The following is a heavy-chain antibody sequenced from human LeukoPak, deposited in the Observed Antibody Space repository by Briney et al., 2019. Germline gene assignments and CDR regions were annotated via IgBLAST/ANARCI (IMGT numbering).Heavy chain of an antibody. CDR2: IIPIFGTA. V-gene: IGHV1-69*05. CDR1: GGTFSSYA. CDR3: ASQTQYYYYYMDV. Sequence: ASVKVSCKASGGTFSSYAISWVRQAPGQGLEWMGGIIPIFGTANYAQKFQGRVTITTDESTSTAYMELSSLRSEDTAVYYCASQTQYYYYYMDVWGKGTTVTVSS. J-gene: IGHJ6*03.